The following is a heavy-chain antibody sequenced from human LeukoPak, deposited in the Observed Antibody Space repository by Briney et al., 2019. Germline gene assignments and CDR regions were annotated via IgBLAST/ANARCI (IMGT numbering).Heavy chain of an antibody. CDR1: GGTFSSYA. CDR2: IIPIFGTA. J-gene: IGHJ4*02. D-gene: IGHD5-24*01. Sequence: SVKVSCKASGGTFSSYAISWVRQAPGQGLERMGGIIPIFGTANYAQKFQGRVTITADKSTSTAYMELSSLRSEDTAVYYCARRRDGYDFYYFDYWGQGTLVTVSP. CDR3: ARRRDGYDFYYFDY. V-gene: IGHV1-69*06.